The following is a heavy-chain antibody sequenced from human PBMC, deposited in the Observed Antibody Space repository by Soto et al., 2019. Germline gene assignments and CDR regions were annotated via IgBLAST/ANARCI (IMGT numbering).Heavy chain of an antibody. J-gene: IGHJ4*02. CDR1: DGSISSYY. D-gene: IGHD3-10*01. V-gene: IGHV4-59*01. CDR2: IYYSGST. CDR3: ATEDRGVYFDY. Sequence: QVQLQESGPGLVKPSETLSLTCTVSDGSISSYYWSWIRQPPGKGLEWIGYIYYSGSTNYNPSLKSRVTISLDTSKNQFSLKLSSVTAADTAVYYCATEDRGVYFDYWGQGTLVTVSS.